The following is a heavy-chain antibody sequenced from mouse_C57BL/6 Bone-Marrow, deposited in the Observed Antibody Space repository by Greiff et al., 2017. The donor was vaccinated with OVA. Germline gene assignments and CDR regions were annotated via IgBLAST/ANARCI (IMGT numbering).Heavy chain of an antibody. J-gene: IGHJ1*03. V-gene: IGHV1-52*01. Sequence: VQLQQPGAELVRPGSSVKLSCKASGYTFTSYWMHWVKQRPIQGLEWIGNIDPSDSETHYNQKFKDKATLTVDKSSSTAYMQLSSLTSEDSAVYYCARGTGTGGYFDVWGTGTTVTVSS. CDR2: IDPSDSET. CDR3: ARGTGTGGYFDV. D-gene: IGHD4-1*01. CDR1: GYTFTSYW.